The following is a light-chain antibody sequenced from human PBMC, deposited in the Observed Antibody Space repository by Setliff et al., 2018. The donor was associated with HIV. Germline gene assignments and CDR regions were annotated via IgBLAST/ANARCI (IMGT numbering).Light chain of an antibody. CDR2: EDA. J-gene: IGLJ2*01. CDR3: CSYSRITPFVI. Sequence: QSALTQPASVSGSPGQSITISCTGTSLGAGSSNLVSWYQQHPGKAPKLIIYEDAKRPSGLSNRFSASKSGNTASLTISGLQTEDDGDYYCCSYSRITPFVIFGGGTQLTVL. CDR1: SLGAGSSNL. V-gene: IGLV2-23*02.